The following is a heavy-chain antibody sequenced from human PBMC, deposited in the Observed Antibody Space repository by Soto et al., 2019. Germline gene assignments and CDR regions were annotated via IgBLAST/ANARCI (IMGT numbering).Heavy chain of an antibody. V-gene: IGHV4-34*01. Sequence: SETLSLTCAVYGGSFSGYYWSWIRQPPGKGLEWIGEINHSGSTNYNPSLKSRVTISVDTSKNQFSLKLSSVTAADTAVYYCARAPARGSYYYYYYGMDVWGQGTTVTVS. CDR3: ARAPARGSYYYYYYGMDV. J-gene: IGHJ6*02. CDR1: GGSFSGYY. D-gene: IGHD1-26*01. CDR2: INHSGST.